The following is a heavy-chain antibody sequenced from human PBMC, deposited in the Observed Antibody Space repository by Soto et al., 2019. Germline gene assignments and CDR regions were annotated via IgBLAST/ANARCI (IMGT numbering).Heavy chain of an antibody. Sequence: SETLSLTCAVYGGSFSGYYWNWIRQPPGKGLEWIGEIDHSGYTNYNPSLKSRVTISVDTSKNQFSLRLTPVTAADTAVYYCARVRDWFDPWGQGTLVTVSS. CDR3: ARVRDWFDP. V-gene: IGHV4-34*01. CDR1: GGSFSGYY. D-gene: IGHD3-3*01. CDR2: IDHSGYT. J-gene: IGHJ5*02.